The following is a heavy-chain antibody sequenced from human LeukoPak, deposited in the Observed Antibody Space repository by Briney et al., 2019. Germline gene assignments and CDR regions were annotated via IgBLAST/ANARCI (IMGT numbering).Heavy chain of an antibody. CDR2: ISSSSSDI. D-gene: IGHD3-10*01. CDR3: ASRITMVRGVIKVSYYYYGMDV. V-gene: IGHV3-21*01. Sequence: PGGSLRLSCAASGFTFSSYSMNWVRQAPGKGLEWVSSISSSSSDIYYADSVKGRFTISRDNAKNSLYLQMNSLRAEDTAVYYCASRITMVRGVIKVSYYYYGMDVWGKGTTVTVSS. CDR1: GFTFSSYS. J-gene: IGHJ6*04.